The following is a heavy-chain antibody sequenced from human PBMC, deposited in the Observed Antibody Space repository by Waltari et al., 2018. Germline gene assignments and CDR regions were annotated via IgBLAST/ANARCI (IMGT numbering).Heavy chain of an antibody. CDR3: ARHRDIVATMFDY. CDR1: GGSISSTNYY. D-gene: IGHD5-12*01. V-gene: IGHV4-39*01. J-gene: IGHJ4*02. CDR2: IYYSGRT. Sequence: QLQLEESGPGLVKPSETLSLTCTVSGGSISSTNYYWGWIRQAPGKGLEWIGTIYYSGRTYYTTSLKSRVTISVDTSKNQFSLKLSSVTAADTAVYYCARHRDIVATMFDYWGQGTLVTVSS.